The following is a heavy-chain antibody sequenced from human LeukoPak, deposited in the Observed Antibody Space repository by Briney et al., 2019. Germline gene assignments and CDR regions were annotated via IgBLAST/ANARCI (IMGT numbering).Heavy chain of an antibody. CDR2: IDYDGGSG. V-gene: IGHV3-23*01. Sequence: GGTLRLSCTVSGFTLSSYEMSWIRQAPGKGLEWVSSIDYDGGSGHYADSVKGRFTISRDNSNNTLFLHLNSLRGEDTAVYYCTRNSGWYGLSWGQGTLVTVSS. CDR1: GFTLSSYE. CDR3: TRNSGWYGLS. D-gene: IGHD6-19*01. J-gene: IGHJ1*01.